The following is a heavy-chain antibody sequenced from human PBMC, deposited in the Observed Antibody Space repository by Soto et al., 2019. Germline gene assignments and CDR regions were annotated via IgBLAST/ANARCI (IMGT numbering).Heavy chain of an antibody. Sequence: SVKVSCKASGVTFSSYAISWVRQAPGQGLEWMGGIIPIFGTANYAQKFQGRVTITADESTSTAYMELSSLRSEDTAVYYCARDHGYCSSTSCYMDYYYGMDVWGQGTTVTVSS. CDR1: GVTFSSYA. CDR3: ARDHGYCSSTSCYMDYYYGMDV. J-gene: IGHJ6*02. CDR2: IIPIFGTA. D-gene: IGHD2-2*02. V-gene: IGHV1-69*13.